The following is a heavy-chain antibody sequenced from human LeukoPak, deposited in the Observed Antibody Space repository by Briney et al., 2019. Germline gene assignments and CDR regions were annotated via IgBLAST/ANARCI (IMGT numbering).Heavy chain of an antibody. D-gene: IGHD2-21*01. CDR2: IYYGGST. CDR1: GASISSSDYY. CDR3: ANIVNSNAWRW. Sequence: PSETLSLTCTVSGASISSSDYYWGWIRQPPGKGLEWIGTIYYGGSTYYNPSLESRVTISVDTSMNQFSLRLSSVTAADTAVYHCANIVNSNAWRWGGQGTLVTVSS. V-gene: IGHV4-39*01. J-gene: IGHJ4*02.